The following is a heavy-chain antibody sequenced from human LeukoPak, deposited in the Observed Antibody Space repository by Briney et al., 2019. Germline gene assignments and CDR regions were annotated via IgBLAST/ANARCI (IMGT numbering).Heavy chain of an antibody. CDR2: IYHSGST. CDR3: ARLRGYSYGSYYYYYYMDV. Sequence: PSETLSLTCTVSGYSISSGYYWGWIRQPPGKGLEWIGSIYHSGSTYYNPSLKSRVTISVDTSKNQFSLKLSSVTAADTAVYYCARLRGYSYGSYYYYYYMDVWGKGTTVTVSS. J-gene: IGHJ6*03. V-gene: IGHV4-38-2*02. CDR1: GYSISSGYY. D-gene: IGHD5-18*01.